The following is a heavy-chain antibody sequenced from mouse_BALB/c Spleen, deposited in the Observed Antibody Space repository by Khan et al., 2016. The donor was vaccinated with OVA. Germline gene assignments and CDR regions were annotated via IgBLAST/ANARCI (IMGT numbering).Heavy chain of an antibody. CDR3: AMSNYGSHWYFDV. CDR2: IFPVDGRS. V-gene: IGHV1S56*01. CDR1: GYSFISYY. J-gene: IGHJ1*01. Sequence: QVQLQQSGRELVKPGASVKMSCKASGYSFISYYIHWVKQRPGQGLEWIGWIFPVDGRSKYNEKFKGKTALTADKSSSTAYMLRRSLTSEDSAIYLCAMSNYGSHWYFDVWGAGTTVTVTS. D-gene: IGHD2-5*01.